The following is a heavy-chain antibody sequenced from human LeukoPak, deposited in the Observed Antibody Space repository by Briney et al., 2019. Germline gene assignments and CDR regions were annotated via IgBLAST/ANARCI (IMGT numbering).Heavy chain of an antibody. CDR3: AREDTAVAVDY. J-gene: IGHJ4*02. CDR1: GFTFGSYY. D-gene: IGHD5-18*01. V-gene: IGHV3-21*01. CDR2: ISTSSSHI. Sequence: PGGSLRLSCAASGFTFGSYYMHWVRQAPGKGLEWVSSISTSSSHIYYSDSIKGRFTISRDNAKNSVYLQMNSLRAEDTAVYYCAREDTAVAVDYWGQGILVTVSS.